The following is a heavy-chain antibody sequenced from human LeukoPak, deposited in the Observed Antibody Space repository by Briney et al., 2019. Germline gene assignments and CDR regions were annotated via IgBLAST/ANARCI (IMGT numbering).Heavy chain of an antibody. CDR2: IYTSGST. J-gene: IGHJ4*02. V-gene: IGHV4-4*07. CDR3: ARESPHCSGGSCHWGFDY. CDR1: GGFISSYY. D-gene: IGHD2-15*01. Sequence: SETLSLTCTVSGGFISSYYWRWIRQPAGKGLEWIGRIYTSGSTNYNPSLKSRVTMAVDTSKNQFSLRLSSVTAADTAVYYCARESPHCSGGSCHWGFDYWGQGTLVTVSS.